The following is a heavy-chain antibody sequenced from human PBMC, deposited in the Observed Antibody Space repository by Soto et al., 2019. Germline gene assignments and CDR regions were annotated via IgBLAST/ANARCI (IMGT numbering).Heavy chain of an antibody. J-gene: IGHJ4*02. V-gene: IGHV3-23*01. Sequence: EVQLLQSGGGLVQPGGSLRLSCAAAGFTFRNYSLSWVRQAPGKGLEWVSTISGSGGSPLYADSVKGWFTISSDTSKRTLFLQMNGLRADDTAVYLCAKDREQSSGLLIPPEFDFWGQGTLVIVSS. CDR3: AKDREQSSGLLIPPEFDF. D-gene: IGHD6-19*01. CDR1: GFTFRNYS. CDR2: ISGSGGSP.